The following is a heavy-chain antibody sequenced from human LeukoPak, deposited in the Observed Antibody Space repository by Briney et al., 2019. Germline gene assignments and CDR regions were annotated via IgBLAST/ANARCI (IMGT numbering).Heavy chain of an antibody. V-gene: IGHV3-15*07. CDR3: TTGNYYDSSGYPLGAFDI. CDR1: SITFTKAG. Sequence: PGGSLRLSCAASSITFTKAGMNWVRQAPWKGLEWVGRIKSKTDGGTTDYAAPVKGRFTISRDDSKNTLYLQMNSLKTEDTAVYYCTTGNYYDSSGYPLGAFDIWGQGTMVTVSS. J-gene: IGHJ3*02. D-gene: IGHD3-22*01. CDR2: IKSKTDGGTT.